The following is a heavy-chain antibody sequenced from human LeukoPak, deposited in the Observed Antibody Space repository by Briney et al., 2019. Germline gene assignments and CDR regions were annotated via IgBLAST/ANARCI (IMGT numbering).Heavy chain of an antibody. CDR1: KFTFSSYS. Sequence: PGGSLRLSCAASKFTFSSYSMSWVRQAPGKGLEWVSYISSTASSIYYADSVKGRFTISRDNAKNSLYLQMNSLRAEDTAVYYCARDVTYHGGDWFDPWGQGTLVTVSS. CDR2: ISSTASSI. D-gene: IGHD4-23*01. CDR3: ARDVTYHGGDWFDP. V-gene: IGHV3-48*04. J-gene: IGHJ5*02.